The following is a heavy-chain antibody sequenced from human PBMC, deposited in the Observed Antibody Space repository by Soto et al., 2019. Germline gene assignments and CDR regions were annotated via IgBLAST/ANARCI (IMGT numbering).Heavy chain of an antibody. J-gene: IGHJ6*02. CDR1: GYSFTNYW. Sequence: PGESLKISCKGSGYSFTNYWIAWVRQKPGKGLEWMGIIYPGDATTIYSPSFQGRLTISVDMSISTAHLQWSSLKASDTAMYYCARTAAAGKYYYGMDVWGQGTTVTV. CDR2: IYPGDATT. V-gene: IGHV5-51*01. CDR3: ARTAAAGKYYYGMDV. D-gene: IGHD6-13*01.